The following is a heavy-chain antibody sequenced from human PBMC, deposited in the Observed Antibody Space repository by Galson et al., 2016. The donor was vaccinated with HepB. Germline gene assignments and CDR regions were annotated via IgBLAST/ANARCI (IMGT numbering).Heavy chain of an antibody. D-gene: IGHD3-10*01. J-gene: IGHJ6*02. CDR2: FYYTGST. CDR3: AREQNTVPYGDGHYYYYGLDV. Sequence: SETLSLTCSVSGGSISTFGCYWAWIRQPPGKGLAWIGSFYYTGSTYYNTPLMSRVTISLDTSKDQFSLKLSSVTAADTAVYYCAREQNTVPYGDGHYYYYGLDVWGQGTTVTVSS. V-gene: IGHV4-39*02. CDR1: GGSISTFGCY.